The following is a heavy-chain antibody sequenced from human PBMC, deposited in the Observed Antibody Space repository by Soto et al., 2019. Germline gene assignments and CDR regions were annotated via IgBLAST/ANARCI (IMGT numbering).Heavy chain of an antibody. CDR3: AKEKGAAGKGDY. Sequence: ASVKVSCKASGGTFSSYAISWVLQAPGQGLEWMGGIIPIFGTANYAQKFQGRVTITADESTSTAYMELSSLRSEDTAVYYCAKEKGAAGKGDYWGQGTLVTVSS. D-gene: IGHD6-13*01. CDR1: GGTFSSYA. CDR2: IIPIFGTA. V-gene: IGHV1-69*13. J-gene: IGHJ4*02.